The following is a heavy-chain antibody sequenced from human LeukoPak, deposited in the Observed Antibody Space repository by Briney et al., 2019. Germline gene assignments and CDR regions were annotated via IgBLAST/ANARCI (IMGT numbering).Heavy chain of an antibody. D-gene: IGHD3-22*01. V-gene: IGHV3-30*18. Sequence: GGSLRLSCAASGFTFNIYDTHWVRQAPGKGLEWVALISHDGSYKYYADSVKGRVTISRDNSKNTLSLQMSSLRADVTAIYYCAKEGYYYDSSGYYYFDYWGQGTLVTVSS. CDR1: GFTFNIYD. CDR2: ISHDGSYK. CDR3: AKEGYYYDSSGYYYFDY. J-gene: IGHJ4*02.